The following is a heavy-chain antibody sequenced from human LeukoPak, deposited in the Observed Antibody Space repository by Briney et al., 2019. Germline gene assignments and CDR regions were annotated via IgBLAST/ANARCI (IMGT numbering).Heavy chain of an antibody. Sequence: SGGSLRLSCTASGFTFNSYEMTWVRQAPGKGLEWVSYISSSGSTIYYADSVKGRFTISRDNAENSLYLQMNSLRAEDTAVYYCALPLRDGDFYFDYWGQGALVTVSS. D-gene: IGHD4-17*01. V-gene: IGHV3-48*03. J-gene: IGHJ4*02. CDR3: ALPLRDGDFYFDY. CDR1: GFTFNSYE. CDR2: ISSSGSTI.